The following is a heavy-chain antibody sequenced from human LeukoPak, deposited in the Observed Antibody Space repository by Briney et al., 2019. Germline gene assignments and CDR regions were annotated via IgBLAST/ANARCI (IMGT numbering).Heavy chain of an antibody. Sequence: GRSLRLSCAASGFTLSNYGMHWVRQAPGKGLEWVAVIWYDGSNKYYADSVKGRFTISRDNSKNTLYLQMNSLRAEDTAMYYCARDRMVTYFDYWGQGTLVTVSS. CDR3: ARDRMVTYFDY. D-gene: IGHD5-18*01. V-gene: IGHV3-33*01. CDR1: GFTLSNYG. J-gene: IGHJ4*02. CDR2: IWYDGSNK.